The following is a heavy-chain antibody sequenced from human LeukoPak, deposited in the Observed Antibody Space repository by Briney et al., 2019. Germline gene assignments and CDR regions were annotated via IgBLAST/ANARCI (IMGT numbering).Heavy chain of an antibody. CDR3: ARERPDSSGFYPMYFDY. CDR2: IYYSGST. J-gene: IGHJ4*02. V-gene: IGHV4-61*01. D-gene: IGHD3-22*01. CDR1: GGSVSSGTYY. Sequence: SETLSLTCTVSGGSVSSGTYYWSWIRQPPRKGLEWIGYIYYSGSTNYNPSLKSRVTISVDTSKNQFSLKLSSVTAADTAVYYCARERPDSSGFYPMYFDYWGQGTLVTVSS.